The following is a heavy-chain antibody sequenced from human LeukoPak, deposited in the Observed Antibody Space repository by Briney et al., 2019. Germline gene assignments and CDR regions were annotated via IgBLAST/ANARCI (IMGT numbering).Heavy chain of an antibody. CDR2: ADYRCGCYN. V-gene: IGHV6-1*01. J-gene: IGHJ4*02. D-gene: IGHD7-27*01. Sequence: SQTLSDTCAISGDSVSSNSAGAGCVRQSRSRCLGSLGRADYRCGCYNEYARCVERPITVNLDTSNNKFSLQLTSVTPEDTAVYYCSRELAWGPADYWGQGTLVTVSS. CDR1: GDSVSSNSAG. CDR3: SRELAWGPADY.